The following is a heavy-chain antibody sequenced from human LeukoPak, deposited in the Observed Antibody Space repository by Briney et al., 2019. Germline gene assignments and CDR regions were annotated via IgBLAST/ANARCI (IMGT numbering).Heavy chain of an antibody. J-gene: IGHJ4*02. V-gene: IGHV3-9*01. CDR3: AKAYCGGDCSTAAQALSY. D-gene: IGHD2-21*02. Sequence: GGSLRLSCAASGFTFDDYSMHWVRQAPGKGLEWVSGISCNGGSIGYADSVKSRFTISRDNAKNSLYLQMNSLRAEDTALYYCAKAYCGGDCSTAAQALSYWGQGTLVTVSS. CDR1: GFTFDDYS. CDR2: ISCNGGSI.